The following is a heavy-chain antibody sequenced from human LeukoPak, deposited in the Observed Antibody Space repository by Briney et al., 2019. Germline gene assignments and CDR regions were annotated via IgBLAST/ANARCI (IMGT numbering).Heavy chain of an antibody. D-gene: IGHD2-2*01. J-gene: IGHJ4*02. CDR1: GFTFDDYA. V-gene: IGHV3-9*01. CDR2: ISWNSGSI. CDR3: AKDTDCSSTSCYGFDFDY. Sequence: GRSLRLSCAASGFTFDDYAMHWVRQAPGKGLEWVSGISWNSGSIGYADSAKGRFTISRDNAKNSLYLQMNSLRAEDTALYYCAKDTDCSSTSCYGFDFDYWGQGTLVTVSS.